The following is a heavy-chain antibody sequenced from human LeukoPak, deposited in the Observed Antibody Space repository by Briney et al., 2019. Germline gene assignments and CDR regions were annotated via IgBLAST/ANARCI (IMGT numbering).Heavy chain of an antibody. CDR1: GYTFTSYG. CDR2: ISAYNGNT. D-gene: IGHD5-18*01. J-gene: IGHJ4*02. Sequence: GASVKVSCKASGYTFTSYGISWVRQAPGLGLEWMGWISAYNGNTNYAQKLQGRVTMTTDTSTSTAYMELRSLRADDTAVYYCARETDTAMVPDYWGQGTLVTVSS. CDR3: ARETDTAMVPDY. V-gene: IGHV1-18*01.